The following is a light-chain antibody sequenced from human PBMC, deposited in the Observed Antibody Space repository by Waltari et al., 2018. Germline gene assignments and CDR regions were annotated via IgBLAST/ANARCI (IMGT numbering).Light chain of an antibody. Sequence: EVVLTQSPATLSLSPGERATLSCRASQRVSIYLVWYQQKPGQAPRLLIADASNRATGIPARFGGGGSGTDFTLTISSLEPEDSAGYCCQQRNTWPTVTFGGGTKVEIK. J-gene: IGKJ4*01. V-gene: IGKV3-11*01. CDR2: DAS. CDR3: QQRNTWPTVT. CDR1: QRVSIY.